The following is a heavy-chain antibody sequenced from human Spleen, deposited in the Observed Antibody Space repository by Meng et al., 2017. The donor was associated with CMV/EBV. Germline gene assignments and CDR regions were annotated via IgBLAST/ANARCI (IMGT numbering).Heavy chain of an antibody. Sequence: ASVKVSCKASGYTFTSYYMHWVRQAPGQGLEWMGIINPSGGSTSYAQKFQGRVTMTRDTSISTAYMELSRLRSDDTAVYYCARDRRRCSSTSCYSRTKGAFDPWGQGTLVTVSS. CDR3: ARDRRRCSSTSCYSRTKGAFDP. D-gene: IGHD2-2*01. J-gene: IGHJ5*02. CDR2: INPSGGST. CDR1: GYTFTSYY. V-gene: IGHV1-46*01.